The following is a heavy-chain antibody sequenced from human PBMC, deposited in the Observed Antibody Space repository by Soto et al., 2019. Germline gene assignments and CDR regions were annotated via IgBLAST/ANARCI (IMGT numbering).Heavy chain of an antibody. CDR3: ARVSWREKYGMHV. CDR1: GFTFSDSY. CDR2: ITFSGNTV. J-gene: IGHJ6*02. V-gene: IGHV3-11*01. Sequence: PGGSLRLSCAASGFTFSDSYMSWIREAPGKGLELISYITFSGNTVYYADSLKGRFTISRDNAKNSLYLQMNRLRAEDTAVYYCARVSWREKYGMHVWGQGTTVTVSS.